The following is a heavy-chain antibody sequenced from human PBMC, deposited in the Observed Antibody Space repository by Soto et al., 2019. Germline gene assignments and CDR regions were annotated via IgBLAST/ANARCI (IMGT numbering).Heavy chain of an antibody. CDR2: ISASGGSA. CDR3: DSSSAMWHGMDA. V-gene: IGHV3-23*01. D-gene: IGHD6-6*01. J-gene: IGHJ6*02. CDR1: VCRFSSYA. Sequence: PVGSLRLSCASPVCRFSSYAMSCVRHAPGQWPEWLSVISASGGSAYYADSVRGRFTISRDNSKNTLYLQMKSLGAEDTAVYYCDSSSAMWHGMDAWGQGTLVSVSS.